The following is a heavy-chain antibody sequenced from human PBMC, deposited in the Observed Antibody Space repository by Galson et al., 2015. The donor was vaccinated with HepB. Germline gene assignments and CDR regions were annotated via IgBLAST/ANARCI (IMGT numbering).Heavy chain of an antibody. Sequence: SLRLSCAASGFTFSTYIMNWVRQAPGKGLEWVSYISSSSGTIYYADSVKGRFTISRDNAKNSLYLQINSLRDEDTALYYCARAGIAVAATSYYFDYWGQGTLVTVSS. CDR2: ISSSSGTI. J-gene: IGHJ4*02. D-gene: IGHD6-19*01. CDR3: ARAGIAVAATSYYFDY. CDR1: GFTFSTYI. V-gene: IGHV3-48*02.